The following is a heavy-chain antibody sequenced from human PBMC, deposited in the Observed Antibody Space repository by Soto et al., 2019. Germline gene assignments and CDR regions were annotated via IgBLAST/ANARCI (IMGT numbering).Heavy chain of an antibody. CDR1: GYTFTSYG. Sequence: QVQLVQSGAEVKKPGASVKVSCKASGYTFTSYGIIWVRQAPGQGLAWMGWISAYNGNTNYAQKLQGRFTMTTDTSTSTAYTEVRSLRSDDTAGYYCARDECSSTSCYTHYYACDMDVWGRGTKVSVSS. CDR3: ARDECSSTSCYTHYYACDMDV. D-gene: IGHD2-2*02. CDR2: ISAYNGNT. V-gene: IGHV1-18*01. J-gene: IGHJ6*02.